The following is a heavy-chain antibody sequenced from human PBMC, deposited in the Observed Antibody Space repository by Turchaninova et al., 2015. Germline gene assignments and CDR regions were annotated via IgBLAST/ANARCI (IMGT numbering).Heavy chain of an antibody. V-gene: IGHV3-48*03. CDR3: ARDPRVSGGSGI. J-gene: IGHJ4*02. CDR1: GFTFSSYE. D-gene: IGHD2-15*01. CDR2: ISSSVSTI. Sequence: EVQLVESGGGLVQPGGSLRLSCAASGFTFSSYEMNWVRQAPGRGLGWVSYISSSVSTIYYADSVKGLFTISRDNAKNSLYLQMNSLRAEDTAVYYCARDPRVSGGSGIWGQGTLVTVSS.